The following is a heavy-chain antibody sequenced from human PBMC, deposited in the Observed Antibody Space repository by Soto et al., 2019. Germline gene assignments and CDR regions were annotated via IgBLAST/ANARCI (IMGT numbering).Heavy chain of an antibody. Sequence: EVQLVESGGGLVQPGGSLRLSCAASGFTFSSYSMNWVRQAPGKGLEWVSYISSSSSIIYYADSVKGRFTISRDNAKNSLYLQRNSLRAEDTAVYYCARDAPPDDYWGQGTLVTVSS. V-gene: IGHV3-48*01. CDR1: GFTFSSYS. J-gene: IGHJ4*02. CDR3: ARDAPPDDY. CDR2: ISSSSSII.